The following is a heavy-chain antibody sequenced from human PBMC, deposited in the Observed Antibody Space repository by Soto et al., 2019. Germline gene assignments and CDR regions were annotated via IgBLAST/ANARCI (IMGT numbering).Heavy chain of an antibody. J-gene: IGHJ6*04. Sequence: QVQMVQSGAEVKKPGSSVKVSCKASGGTFSRYAISWVLQAPVQWLEWMGGIIPNFGTANYAQKFQGRVTITPDESTSPSDRGLSSLRSEDTVVYYCASVTTVTTRYGNGIDVWGKGTTVTVSS. V-gene: IGHV1-69*01. CDR1: GGTFSRYA. D-gene: IGHD4-4*01. CDR2: IIPNFGTA. CDR3: ASVTTVTTRYGNGIDV.